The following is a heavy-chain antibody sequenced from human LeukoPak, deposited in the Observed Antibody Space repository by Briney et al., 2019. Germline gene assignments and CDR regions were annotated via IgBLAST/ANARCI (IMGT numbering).Heavy chain of an antibody. CDR2: ITYDGYYK. V-gene: IGHV3-30*03. D-gene: IGHD3-10*01. CDR1: GFTFSTYG. CDR3: ARDLSPVVRASPMGY. J-gene: IGHJ4*02. Sequence: GTSLRLSCAASGFTFSTYGMHWVRQAPGKGLEWVALITYDGYYKYYSDSVKGRSTISSDTSKNTLSLQMNSLRAEDTAVYYCARDLSPVVRASPMGYWGQGTLVTVSS.